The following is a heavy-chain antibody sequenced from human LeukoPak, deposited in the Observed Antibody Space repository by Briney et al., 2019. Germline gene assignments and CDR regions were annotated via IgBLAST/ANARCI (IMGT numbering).Heavy chain of an antibody. CDR3: AKDGGDSGIRYFDL. J-gene: IGHJ2*01. Sequence: PGGSPRLSCAAAGFTFRSYAMSWVRQAPGKGLEGVSATSGSGDRTYYADSVKGRVTISRDNSKNTVYLQMNSLRAEDTALYYCAKDGGDSGIRYFDLWGRGTLVTVSS. CDR2: TSGSGDRT. D-gene: IGHD2-21*02. V-gene: IGHV3-23*01. CDR1: GFTFRSYA.